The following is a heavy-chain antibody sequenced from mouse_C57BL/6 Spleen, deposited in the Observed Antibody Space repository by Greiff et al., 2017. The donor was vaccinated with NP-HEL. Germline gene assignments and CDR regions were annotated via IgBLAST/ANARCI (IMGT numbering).Heavy chain of an antibody. D-gene: IGHD1-1*01. J-gene: IGHJ2*01. V-gene: IGHV1-69*01. CDR1: GYPFTSSW. CDR2: IDPSDSYT. Sequence: VQLQQPGAELVMPGASVKLSCKASGYPFTSSWMHWVTHRPGQGLEWIGEIDPSDSYTNYNQKFKGKSTLTVDKSSSTAYMQLSSLTSEDSAVYYCARGSLLLRFYYFDYWGQGTTLTVSS. CDR3: ARGSLLLRFYYFDY.